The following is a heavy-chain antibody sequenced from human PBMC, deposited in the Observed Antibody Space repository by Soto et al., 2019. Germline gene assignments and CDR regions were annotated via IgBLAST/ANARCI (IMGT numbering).Heavy chain of an antibody. CDR1: GYTFTSYA. Sequence: ASVKVSCKASGYTFTSYAMHWVRQAPGQRPEWMGWINAGNGNTKYSQKFQGRVTITRDTSASTAYMELSSLRSEDTALYYCARGPGGPDGPGDYWGQGTLVTVSS. D-gene: IGHD2-15*01. J-gene: IGHJ4*02. CDR2: INAGNGNT. V-gene: IGHV1-3*01. CDR3: ARGPGGPDGPGDY.